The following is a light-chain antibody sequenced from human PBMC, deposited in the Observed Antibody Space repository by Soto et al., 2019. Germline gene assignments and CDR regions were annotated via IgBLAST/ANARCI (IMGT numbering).Light chain of an antibody. CDR1: SSDVGGYNY. CDR2: DVT. J-gene: IGLJ3*02. CDR3: CSYAGTYTFGV. Sequence: QSALTQPRSVSGSPGQSVTISCTGTSSDVGGYNYVSWYQHHPGKAPKLMICDVTKRPSGVPDRFSGSKSGNTASLTISSLQAEDEADYYCCSYAGTYTFGVFGGGTKLTVL. V-gene: IGLV2-11*01.